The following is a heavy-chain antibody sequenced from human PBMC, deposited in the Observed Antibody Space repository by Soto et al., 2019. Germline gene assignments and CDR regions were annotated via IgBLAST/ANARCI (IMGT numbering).Heavy chain of an antibody. Sequence: ASVKVSCKASGYTFTGYYMHWVRQAPGQGLEWMGWINPNSGGTNYAQKFQGWVTMTRDTSISTAYMELSRLRSDDTAVYYCAREIRGVINDFYYYYMDVCGKGTTVTVSS. CDR3: AREIRGVINDFYYYYMDV. J-gene: IGHJ6*03. CDR1: GYTFTGYY. D-gene: IGHD3-10*01. V-gene: IGHV1-2*04. CDR2: INPNSGGT.